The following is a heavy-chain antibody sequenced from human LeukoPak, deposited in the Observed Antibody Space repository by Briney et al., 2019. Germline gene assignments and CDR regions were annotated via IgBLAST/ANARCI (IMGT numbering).Heavy chain of an antibody. Sequence: PSETLSLTCTVSGGSISSSSYYWGWIRQPPGKGLEWIGGIYYSGSTYYNPSLKSRVTISVDTSKNQFSLKLSSVTAADTAVYYCASRYYDSSGLDYWGQGTLVTVSS. J-gene: IGHJ4*02. CDR3: ASRYYDSSGLDY. V-gene: IGHV4-39*01. CDR1: GGSISSSSYY. CDR2: IYYSGST. D-gene: IGHD3-22*01.